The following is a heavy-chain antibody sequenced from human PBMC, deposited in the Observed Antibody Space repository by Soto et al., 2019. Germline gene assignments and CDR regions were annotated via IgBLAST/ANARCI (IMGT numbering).Heavy chain of an antibody. J-gene: IGHJ4*02. V-gene: IGHV4-30-4*01. CDR3: ARSGDYVAFDY. Sequence: QVQLQESGPGLVKPSQTLSLTCTVSGDSFSSGDYKWSWIRQPPGKGLEWIGYIYYSGYTYNNPSLKSRLTMSVDTSKNQFSLTLRSVTAADTAVYYCARSGDYVAFDYWGQGTLVTVSS. CDR1: GDSFSSGDYK. D-gene: IGHD4-17*01. CDR2: IYYSGYT.